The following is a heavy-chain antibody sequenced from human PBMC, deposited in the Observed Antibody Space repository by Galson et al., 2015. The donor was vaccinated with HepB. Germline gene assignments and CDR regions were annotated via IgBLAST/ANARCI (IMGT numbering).Heavy chain of an antibody. V-gene: IGHV3-23*01. Sequence: SLRLSCAASGFTFSSYAVSWVRQAPGKGLEWVSAISGSGGSTYYADSVKGRFTISRDNSKNTLYLQMNSLRAEDTAVYYCAKDLLSLSMTTRGRAFDYWGQGTLVTVSS. CDR1: GFTFSSYA. D-gene: IGHD3-16*01. CDR2: ISGSGGST. J-gene: IGHJ4*02. CDR3: AKDLLSLSMTTRGRAFDY.